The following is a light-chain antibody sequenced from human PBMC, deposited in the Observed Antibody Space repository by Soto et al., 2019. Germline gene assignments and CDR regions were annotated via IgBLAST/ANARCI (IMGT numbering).Light chain of an antibody. Sequence: EIVITQSPATLSVSPGERATLSCRASQSVSSNLAWYQQKPGQAPRLLIYGASTRATGIPATFSGSGSGTEFTLTISSLQSEDVAVYYCQQYNNWPRTFGQGTKVEI. CDR3: QQYNNWPRT. CDR2: GAS. V-gene: IGKV3-15*01. J-gene: IGKJ1*01. CDR1: QSVSSN.